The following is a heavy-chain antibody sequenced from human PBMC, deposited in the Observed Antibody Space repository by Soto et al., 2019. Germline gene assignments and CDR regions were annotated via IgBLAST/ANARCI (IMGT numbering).Heavy chain of an antibody. CDR2: IYYSGST. J-gene: IGHJ4*02. CDR1: GGSISSSSYY. CDR3: ARHGPSPYNYYYGSGSYLARYTRLDY. V-gene: IGHV4-39*01. D-gene: IGHD3-10*01. Sequence: PSETLSLTCTVSGGSISSSSYYWGWIRQPPGKGLEWIGSIYYSGSTYYNPSLKSRVTISVDTSKNQFSLKLSSVTAADTAVYYCARHGPSPYNYYYGSGSYLARYTRLDYWGQGTLVTVSS.